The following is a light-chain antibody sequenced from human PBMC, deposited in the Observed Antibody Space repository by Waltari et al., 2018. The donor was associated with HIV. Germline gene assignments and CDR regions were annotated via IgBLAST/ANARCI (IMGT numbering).Light chain of an antibody. CDR2: DFN. V-gene: IGLV2-23*02. Sequence: QSALTQHASVSGSPGQSLTISCTGTSSAVGDDNYVSWYQKHPGKAPKYMIYDFNKLPSGCSTRFSGSKSGNTASLTISGLQAEDEADYYCCSYAGSSTVVFGGGTKLTVL. J-gene: IGLJ2*01. CDR3: CSYAGSSTVV. CDR1: SSAVGDDNY.